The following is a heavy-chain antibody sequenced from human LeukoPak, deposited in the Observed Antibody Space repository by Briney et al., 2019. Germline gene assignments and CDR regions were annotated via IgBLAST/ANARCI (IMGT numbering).Heavy chain of an antibody. CDR1: GFTFSSYG. D-gene: IGHD3-22*01. Sequence: PGRSLRLSCAASGFTFSSYGMHWVRQAPGKGLEWVAVISYDGSNKYYADSVKGRFTISRDNSKNTLYLQMNSLRAEDTAVYYCARGLYYDSSGYTEYFQHWGQGTLVTVSS. V-gene: IGHV3-30*03. CDR3: ARGLYYDSSGYTEYFQH. J-gene: IGHJ1*01. CDR2: ISYDGSNK.